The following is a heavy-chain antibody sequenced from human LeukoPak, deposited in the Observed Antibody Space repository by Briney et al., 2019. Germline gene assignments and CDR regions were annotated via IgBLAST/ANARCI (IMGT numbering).Heavy chain of an antibody. CDR3: ARGRPVWGSHRGDPYFDY. V-gene: IGHV4-34*01. Sequence: SETLSLTCAVYGGSFSGYYWSWIRQPPGKGLEWIGEINHSGSTNYNPSLKSRVTISVDTSKNQFSLKLSSVTAADTAVYYCARGRPVWGSHRGDPYFDYWGQGTLVTVSS. CDR2: INHSGST. CDR1: GGSFSGYY. J-gene: IGHJ4*02. D-gene: IGHD3-16*02.